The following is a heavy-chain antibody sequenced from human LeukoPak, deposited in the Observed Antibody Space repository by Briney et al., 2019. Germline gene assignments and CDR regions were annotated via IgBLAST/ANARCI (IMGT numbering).Heavy chain of an antibody. Sequence: GKSLRLSCAASRFTFSSYAMHWVRQAPGKGLEWVAVISYDETNKYYADSVKGRFTISRDNSKNTLYLQMNSLRTEDTALYYCANTVGVTAFLAYWGQGTLVTVSS. CDR2: ISYDETNK. CDR3: ANTVGVTAFLAY. J-gene: IGHJ4*02. V-gene: IGHV3-30*04. CDR1: RFTFSSYA. D-gene: IGHD2-21*02.